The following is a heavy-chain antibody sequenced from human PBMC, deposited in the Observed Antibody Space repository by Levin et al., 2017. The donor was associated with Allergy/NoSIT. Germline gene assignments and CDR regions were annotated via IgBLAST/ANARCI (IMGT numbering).Heavy chain of an antibody. CDR1: GFTFSSYG. Sequence: LSLTCAASGFTFSSYGMHWVRQAPGKGLEWVAVISYDGSNKYYADSVKGRFTISRDNSKNTLYLQMNSLRAEDTAVYYCAKDHAIYCSGGSCYPFDYWGQGTLVTVSS. D-gene: IGHD2-15*01. CDR3: AKDHAIYCSGGSCYPFDY. CDR2: ISYDGSNK. J-gene: IGHJ4*02. V-gene: IGHV3-30*18.